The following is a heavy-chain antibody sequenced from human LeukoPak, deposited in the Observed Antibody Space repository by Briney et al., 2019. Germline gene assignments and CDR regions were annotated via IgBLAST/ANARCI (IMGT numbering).Heavy chain of an antibody. D-gene: IGHD1-14*01. V-gene: IGHV1-18*01. CDR3: ARDRRAFGVRTFDY. CDR2: ISAYNGNT. CDR1: GYAFTSYG. Sequence: ASVKVSCKASGYAFTSYGISWVRQAPGQGPEWMGWISAYNGNTNYAQKLQGRVTMTTDTSTSTAYMELRSLRSDDTAVYYCARDRRAFGVRTFDYWGQGTLVTVSS. J-gene: IGHJ4*02.